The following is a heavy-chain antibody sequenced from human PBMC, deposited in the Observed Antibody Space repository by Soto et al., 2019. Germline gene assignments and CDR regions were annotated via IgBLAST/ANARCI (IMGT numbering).Heavy chain of an antibody. CDR2: IKSKTDGGTT. V-gene: IGHV3-15*01. D-gene: IGHD3-10*01. CDR1: GFTFSNAW. CDR3: TTSYYGSGSYIFYYYYMDV. Sequence: GGSLRLSCAASGFTFSNAWMSWVRQAPGKGLEWVGRIKSKTDGGTTDYAAPVKGRFTISRDDSKNTLYLQMNSLKTEDTAVYYCTTSYYGSGSYIFYYYYMDVWGKGTTVTVSS. J-gene: IGHJ6*03.